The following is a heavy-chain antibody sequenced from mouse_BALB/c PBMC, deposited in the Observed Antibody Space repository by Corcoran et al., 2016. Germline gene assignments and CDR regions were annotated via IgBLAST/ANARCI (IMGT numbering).Heavy chain of an antibody. CDR1: GYSFTSYY. V-gene: IGHV1-66*01. CDR3: ATGGFAY. D-gene: IGHD4-1*01. CDR2: IFPGSGNT. J-gene: IGHJ3*01. Sequence: QVQLQQSGPELLKPGASVKISCKASGYSFTSYYIHWVKQRPGQGLGWIGWIFPGSGNTKYNEKFKGKATLTADTSSSTAYMQLSSLTSEDSAVYFCATGGFAYWGQGTLVTVSA.